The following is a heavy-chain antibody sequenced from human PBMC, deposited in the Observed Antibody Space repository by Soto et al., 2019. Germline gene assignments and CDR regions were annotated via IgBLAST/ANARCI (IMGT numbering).Heavy chain of an antibody. CDR3: ARASRITIFGVVPQYYYYCMDV. CDR2: INHSGST. CDR1: GGSFSGYY. D-gene: IGHD3-3*01. J-gene: IGHJ6*02. V-gene: IGHV4-34*01. Sequence: SETLSLTCAVYGGSFSGYYWSWIRQPPGKGLEWIGEINHSGSTNYNPSLKSRVTISVDTSKNQFSLKLSSVTAADTAVYYCARASRITIFGVVPQYYYYCMDVWGQGTTVTVAS.